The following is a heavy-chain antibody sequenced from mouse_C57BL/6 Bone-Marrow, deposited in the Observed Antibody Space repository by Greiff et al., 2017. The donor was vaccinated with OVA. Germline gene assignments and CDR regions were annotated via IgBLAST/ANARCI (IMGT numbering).Heavy chain of an antibody. CDR1: GYTFTDYY. CDR3: ASNYYAMDY. V-gene: IGHV1-19*01. CDR2: INPYNGGT. J-gene: IGHJ4*01. Sequence: VQLQQSGPVLVKPGASVKMSCKASGYTFTDYYMNWVKQSHGKSLEWIGVINPYNGGTSYNQKLKGKATLTVDKSSSTAYMELNSLTSEDSAVYYCASNYYAMDYWGQGTSVTVSS.